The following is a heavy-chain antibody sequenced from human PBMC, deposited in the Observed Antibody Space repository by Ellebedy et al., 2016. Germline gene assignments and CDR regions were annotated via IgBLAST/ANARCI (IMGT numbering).Heavy chain of an antibody. CDR2: IYYSGST. CDR1: GGSISSGGYY. CDR3: ARIVVVTAIDAFDI. D-gene: IGHD2-21*02. Sequence: SETLSLXXTVSGGSISSGGYYWSWIRQHPGKGLEWIGYIYYSGSTYYNPSLKSRVTISVDTSKNQFSLKLSSVTAADTAVYYCARIVVVTAIDAFDIWGQGTMVTVSS. J-gene: IGHJ3*02. V-gene: IGHV4-31*03.